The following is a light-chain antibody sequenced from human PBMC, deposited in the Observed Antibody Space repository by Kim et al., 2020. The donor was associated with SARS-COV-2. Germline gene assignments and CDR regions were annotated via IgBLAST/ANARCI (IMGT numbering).Light chain of an antibody. CDR2: GAS. Sequence: CPGERATLACGASPSVSSDYLAGYQQKPGQAPRLLIYGASSRATGIPDRFSGSGSGTDFTLTITRLEPEDFAVYYCQQYSSSPATFGQGTKVDIK. V-gene: IGKV3-20*01. CDR1: PSVSSDY. CDR3: QQYSSSPAT. J-gene: IGKJ1*01.